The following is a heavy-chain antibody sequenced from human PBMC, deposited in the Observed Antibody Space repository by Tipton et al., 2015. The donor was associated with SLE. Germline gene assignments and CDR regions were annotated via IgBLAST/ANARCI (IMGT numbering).Heavy chain of an antibody. Sequence: QSGAEVKKPGASVRVSCKTSGYTFSNYAISWVRQAPGQGLQWMGWISAYNDNTNYAQMLQCRVTMTTDTCTSTVYMDLRSLTSDDTAVYYCARDESGLYTSGPLDYWGQVTFVTVSP. CDR3: ARDESGLYTSGPLDY. V-gene: IGHV1-18*01. J-gene: IGHJ4*02. CDR2: ISAYNDNT. D-gene: IGHD6-19*01. CDR1: GYTFSNYA.